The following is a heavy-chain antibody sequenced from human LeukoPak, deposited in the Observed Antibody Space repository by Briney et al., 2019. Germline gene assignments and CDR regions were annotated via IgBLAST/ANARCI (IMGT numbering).Heavy chain of an antibody. CDR1: GFTFSNAW. Sequence: PGGSLRLSCAASGFTFSNAWMSWVRQAPGKGLEWVGRIKSKTDGGTTDYAAPVKGRFTISRDDSKNTLYLQMNSVKTEDTAVYYCTTTSIAVAGPFDYWGQGTLVTVSS. J-gene: IGHJ4*02. D-gene: IGHD6-19*01. CDR3: TTTSIAVAGPFDY. V-gene: IGHV3-15*01. CDR2: IKSKTDGGTT.